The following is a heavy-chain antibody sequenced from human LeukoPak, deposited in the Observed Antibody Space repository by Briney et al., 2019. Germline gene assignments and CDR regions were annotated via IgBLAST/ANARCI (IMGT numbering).Heavy chain of an antibody. V-gene: IGHV3-7*01. J-gene: IGHJ4*02. D-gene: IGHD1-26*01. CDR1: GFTFTSYW. CDR3: ARDQVGIFDY. CDR2: IDQDGSEK. Sequence: GGSLRLSCAASGFTFTSYWMSWVRQAPGKGLEWVANIDQDGSEKNYVDSVKGRFTISRDNAKNSLYLQLNSLRAEDTAVYYCARDQVGIFDYWGQGTLVTVPS.